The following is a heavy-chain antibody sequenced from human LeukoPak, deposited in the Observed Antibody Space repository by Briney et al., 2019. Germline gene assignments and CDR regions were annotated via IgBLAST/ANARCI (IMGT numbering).Heavy chain of an antibody. CDR2: IIPIFGTA. D-gene: IGHD5-18*01. V-gene: IGHV1-69*01. J-gene: IGHJ4*02. CDR3: ARVTSGYSYGHFDY. Sequence: GSSVKVSCKASGGTFSSYAISWVRQAPGQGLEWMGGIIPIFGTANYARKFQGRVTITADESTSTAYMELSSLRSEDTAVYYCARVTSGYSYGHFDYWGQGTLVTVSS. CDR1: GGTFSSYA.